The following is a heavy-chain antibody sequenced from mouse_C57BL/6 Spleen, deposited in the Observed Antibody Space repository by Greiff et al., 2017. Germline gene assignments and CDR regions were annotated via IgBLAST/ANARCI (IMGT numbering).Heavy chain of an antibody. D-gene: IGHD2-3*01. CDR3: TRQGGYYPYYFDY. CDR1: GYTFTDYE. Sequence: QVQLQQSGAELVRPGASVTLSCKASGYTFTDYEMHWVKQTPVHGLEWIGAIDPETGGTAYNQKFKGKAILTADKSSITAYMELRILKSADSAVYYCTRQGGYYPYYFDYWGQGTTLTVSS. J-gene: IGHJ2*01. V-gene: IGHV1-15*01. CDR2: IDPETGGT.